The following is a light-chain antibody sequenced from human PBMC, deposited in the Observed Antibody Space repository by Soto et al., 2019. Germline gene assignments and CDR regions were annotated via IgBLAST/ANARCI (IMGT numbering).Light chain of an antibody. Sequence: QSVLTQSPSASASLGASVKLTCTLSSGHSSYAIAWHQQQPEKGPRNLMKLNSDGSQKKGVGIPDLFSGSSSGAERYLTISGLQPEDESGSYRQIWVTSIYVLGSGTKLTVL. CDR1: SGHSSYA. CDR2: LNSDGSQ. V-gene: IGLV4-69*01. CDR3: QIWVTSIYV. J-gene: IGLJ1*01.